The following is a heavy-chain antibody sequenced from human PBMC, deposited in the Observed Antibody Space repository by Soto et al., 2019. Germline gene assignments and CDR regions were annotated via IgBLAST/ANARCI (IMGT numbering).Heavy chain of an antibody. D-gene: IGHD4-17*01. V-gene: IGHV4-38-2*01. J-gene: IGHJ3*01. Sequence: PSETLSLTCAVSGFFISSGNYWGWIRKPPGKGLEWIGSIFHGGNTYYNPSLKSRVTISVDMSKNQFSRKLNSVTAAGTSVYYCASARCYDAFDVWGQGTAVTVSS. CDR2: IFHGGNT. CDR1: GFFISSGNY. CDR3: ASARCYDAFDV.